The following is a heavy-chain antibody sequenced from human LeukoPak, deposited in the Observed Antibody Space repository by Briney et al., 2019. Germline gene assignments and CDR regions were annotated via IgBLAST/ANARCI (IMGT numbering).Heavy chain of an antibody. Sequence: PGRSLRLSCTASGFTFGDYAMSWVRQAPGKGLEWVGFIRSKAYGGTTEYAASVKGRFTISRDDSKSIAYLQMNSLKTEDTAVYYCSRGGDLSTVAGALDYWGQGTLVTVSS. D-gene: IGHD6-19*01. CDR2: IRSKAYGGTT. J-gene: IGHJ4*02. V-gene: IGHV3-49*04. CDR1: GFTFGDYA. CDR3: SRGGDLSTVAGALDY.